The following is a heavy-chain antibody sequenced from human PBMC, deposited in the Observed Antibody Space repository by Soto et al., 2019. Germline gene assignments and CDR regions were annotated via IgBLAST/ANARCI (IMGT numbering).Heavy chain of an antibody. CDR3: ARVDTTMDFDD. CDR2: ISGSGGST. V-gene: IGHV3-23*01. J-gene: IGHJ4*02. CDR1: GFTFSSYA. D-gene: IGHD5-18*01. Sequence: GGSLRLSCAASGFTFSSYAMSWVRQAPGKGLEWGSAISGSGGSTYYTGSVRGRCTISRDNSKNTLYLQMNSLRAEDTAVYYSARVDTTMDFDDWGQGTLVTVSS.